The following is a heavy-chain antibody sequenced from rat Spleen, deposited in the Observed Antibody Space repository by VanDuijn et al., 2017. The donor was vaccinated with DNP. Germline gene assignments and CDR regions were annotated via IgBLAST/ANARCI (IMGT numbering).Heavy chain of an antibody. J-gene: IGHJ1*01. CDR3: ARHGRVTTVATYWYFDF. Sequence: EVQLQESGPGLVKPSQSLSLTCSVTGYSITSNYWGWIRKFPGNKMEWIGYINYSGSTGYNPSLKSRISITRDTSKNQFFLQLNSVTTEDKATYFCARHGRVTTVATYWYFDFWGPGTMVTVSS. V-gene: IGHV3-1*01. CDR2: INYSGST. D-gene: IGHD1-3*01. CDR1: GYSITSNY.